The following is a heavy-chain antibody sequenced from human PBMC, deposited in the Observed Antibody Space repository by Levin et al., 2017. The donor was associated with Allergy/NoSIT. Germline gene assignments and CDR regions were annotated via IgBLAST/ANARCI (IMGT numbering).Heavy chain of an antibody. CDR1: GFTFSSYW. Sequence: TGESLKISCAASGFTFSSYWMHWVRQAPGKGLVWVSRINSDGSSTSYADSVKGRFTISRDNAKNTLYLQMNSLRAEDTAVYYCARGSSGSPDYWGQGTLVTVSS. CDR3: ARGSSGSPDY. V-gene: IGHV3-74*01. CDR2: INSDGSST. D-gene: IGHD1-26*01. J-gene: IGHJ4*02.